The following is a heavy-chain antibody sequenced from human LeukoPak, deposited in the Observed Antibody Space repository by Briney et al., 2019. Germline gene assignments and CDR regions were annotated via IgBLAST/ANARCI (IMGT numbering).Heavy chain of an antibody. J-gene: IGHJ5*02. CDR3: ARDLVVRGEDNWFDP. D-gene: IGHD3-10*01. CDR1: GFTVSSNY. V-gene: IGHV3-53*05. CDR2: IYSGGST. Sequence: GGSLRLSCAASGFTVSSNYMSWVRQAPGKGLEWVSVIYSGGSTYYADSVKGRFTISRDNSKNTLYLQMNSLRSEDTAVYYCARDLVVRGEDNWFDPWGQGTLVTVSS.